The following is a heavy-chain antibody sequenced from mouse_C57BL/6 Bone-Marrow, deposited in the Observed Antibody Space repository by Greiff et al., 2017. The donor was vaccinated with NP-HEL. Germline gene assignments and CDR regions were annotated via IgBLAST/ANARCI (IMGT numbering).Heavy chain of an antibody. Sequence: QVQLQQSGAELVRPGASVTLSCKASGYTFTDYEMHWVKQTPVHGLEWIGAIDPETGGTAYNQKFKGKAILTADKSSSTAYMELRSLTSEDSAVYYGPKGRRLRAMDYWGQGTSVTVSS. V-gene: IGHV1-15*01. CDR2: IDPETGGT. J-gene: IGHJ4*01. CDR1: GYTFTDYE. CDR3: PKGRRLRAMDY. D-gene: IGHD3-2*02.